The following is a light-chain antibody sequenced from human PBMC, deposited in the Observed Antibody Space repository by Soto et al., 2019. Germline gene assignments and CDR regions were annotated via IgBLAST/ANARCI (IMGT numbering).Light chain of an antibody. CDR2: DSS. CDR1: QNVHSD. J-gene: IGKJ4*01. CDR3: QQYSDWPLT. V-gene: IGKV3-15*01. Sequence: EVVMTQSPATLSVSPGDRATLSCRASQNVHSDLAWYQQKPGQAPRLLIFDSSTMDTDVPLRFTGGGPGTAFTLTISSLQSEDFAVYYCQQYSDWPLTFGGGTKVEIK.